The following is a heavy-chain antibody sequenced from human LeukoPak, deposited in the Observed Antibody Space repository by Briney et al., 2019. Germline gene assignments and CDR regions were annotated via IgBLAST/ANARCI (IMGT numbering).Heavy chain of an antibody. CDR3: ARDMVRGVRTAGY. D-gene: IGHD3-10*01. CDR2: INPNSGGT. J-gene: IGHJ4*02. V-gene: IGHV1-2*02. CDR1: GYTFTGYY. Sequence: GASVKVSCKASGYTFTGYYIHWVRQAPGQGLEWMGWINPNSGGTNYAQKFQGRVTMTRDTSISTAYMELSRLRSDDTAVHYCARDMVRGVRTAGYWRQGTLVTVSS.